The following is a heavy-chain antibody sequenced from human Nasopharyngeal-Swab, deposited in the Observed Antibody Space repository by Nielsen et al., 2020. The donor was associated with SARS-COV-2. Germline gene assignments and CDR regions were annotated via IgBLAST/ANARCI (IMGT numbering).Heavy chain of an antibody. D-gene: IGHD2-2*01. CDR2: INPNSGGT. V-gene: IGHV1-2*06. J-gene: IGHJ6*03. CDR3: ARLLLRRKSRYCSSTSCQRYYYYYYMDV. CDR1: GYTFTGYY. Sequence: ASVKVSCKASGYTFTGYYMHWVRQAPGQGLEWMGRINPNSGGTNYAQKLQGRVTMTTDTSTSTAYMVLRSLRSDDTAVYYCARLLLRRKSRYCSSTSCQRYYYYYYMDVWGKGTTVTVSS.